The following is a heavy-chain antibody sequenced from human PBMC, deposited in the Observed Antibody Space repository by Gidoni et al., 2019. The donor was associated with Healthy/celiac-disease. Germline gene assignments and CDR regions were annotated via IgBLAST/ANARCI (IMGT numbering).Heavy chain of an antibody. Sequence: EVQLVDSGGGLVKPGGSLRLSCASSGFTFINSGMSWVRQAPGKCLEWVGRIKSKTDGGTTDYAAPVKGRVTISRDDSKNTLYLQMNRLKTEDTAVYYCTTDYTVTTHAGDYWGQGTLVTVSS. CDR3: TTDYTVTTHAGDY. CDR2: IKSKTDGGTT. J-gene: IGHJ4*02. CDR1: GFTFINSG. V-gene: IGHV3-15*01. D-gene: IGHD4-4*01.